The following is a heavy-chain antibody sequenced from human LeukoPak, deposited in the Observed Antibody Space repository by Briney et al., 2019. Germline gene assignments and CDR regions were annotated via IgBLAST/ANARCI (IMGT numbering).Heavy chain of an antibody. D-gene: IGHD3-10*01. CDR1: GGSFSGYY. J-gene: IGHJ4*02. V-gene: IGHV4-34*01. Sequence: SETLSLTCAVYGGSFSGYYWSWIRQPPGKGLEWIGEINQSGSTNYNPSLKSRVTISVDTSKNQFSLKLSSVTAADTAVYYCARSYYGSGRYGPQFDYWGQGTLVTVSS. CDR2: INQSGST. CDR3: ARSYYGSGRYGPQFDY.